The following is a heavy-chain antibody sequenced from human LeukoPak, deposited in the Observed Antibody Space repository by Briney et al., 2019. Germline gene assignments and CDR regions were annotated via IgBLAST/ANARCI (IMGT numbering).Heavy chain of an antibody. V-gene: IGHV4-59*01. CDR2: VCFSGTN. Sequence: SETLSLTCTVSGGSISNYCWYWIRQPPAKGLELIGYVCFSGTNKYNPYLKSRLTISVATHKNRFSLKLSSVTAADIAVHYCAREVWELSDAHYFHYYKDVWGKGTTVPVSS. CDR1: GGSISNYC. D-gene: IGHD3-16*02. J-gene: IGHJ6*03. CDR3: AREVWELSDAHYFHYYKDV.